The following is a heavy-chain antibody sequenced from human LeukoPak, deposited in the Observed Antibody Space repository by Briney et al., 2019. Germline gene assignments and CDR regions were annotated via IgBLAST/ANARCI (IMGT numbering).Heavy chain of an antibody. CDR2: ISGSGGST. CDR3: ARDPTRAGFFDY. J-gene: IGHJ4*02. D-gene: IGHD3-10*01. V-gene: IGHV3-23*01. Sequence: GGSLRLSCAASGFTFSSYAMSWVRQAPGKGLEWVSAISGSGGSTYYPASVKGRFTISRDNSKNSLYLQMNSLRAEDTAVYYCARDPTRAGFFDYWGQGTLVTVSS. CDR1: GFTFSSYA.